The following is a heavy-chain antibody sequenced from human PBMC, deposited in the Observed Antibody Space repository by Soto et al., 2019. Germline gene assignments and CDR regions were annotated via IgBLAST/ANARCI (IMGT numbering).Heavy chain of an antibody. CDR1: GFTFSSYG. J-gene: IGHJ4*02. CDR2: ISSSSSYI. Sequence: PGGSLRLSCAASGFTFSSYGMNWVRQAPGKGLEWVSSISSSSSYIYYADSVKGRFTISRDNAKNSLYLQMNSLRAEDTAVYYCARDRDGYNRYFDYWGQGTLVTVSS. CDR3: ARDRDGYNRYFDY. D-gene: IGHD2-21*01. V-gene: IGHV3-21*01.